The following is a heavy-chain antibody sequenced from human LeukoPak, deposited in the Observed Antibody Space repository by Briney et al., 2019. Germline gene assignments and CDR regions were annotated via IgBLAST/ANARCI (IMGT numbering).Heavy chain of an antibody. CDR1: GFTFSTYW. Sequence: GGSLRLSCAASGFTFSTYWMSWVRQAPGKGLEWVADIKQDGSENYYVDSVKGRFTISRDNTKNSLYLQMNSLRAEDTAMYYCASTRCTGTSCYLPILDWGQGILVTVSS. V-gene: IGHV3-7*01. CDR2: IKQDGSEN. J-gene: IGHJ4*02. CDR3: ASTRCTGTSCYLPILD. D-gene: IGHD2-2*01.